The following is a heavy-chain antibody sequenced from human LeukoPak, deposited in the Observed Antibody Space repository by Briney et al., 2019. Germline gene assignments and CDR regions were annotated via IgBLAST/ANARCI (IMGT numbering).Heavy chain of an antibody. V-gene: IGHV4-39*07. CDR3: AREPSDLSLDY. CDR2: IYYSGST. J-gene: IGHJ4*02. Sequence: SETLSLTCTVSGGSISSSSYYWGWIRQPPGKGLEWIGSIYYSGSTYYNPSLKSRVTISVDTSKNQFSLKLSSVTAADTAVYYYAREPSDLSLDYWGQGTLVTVSS. CDR1: GGSISSSSYY.